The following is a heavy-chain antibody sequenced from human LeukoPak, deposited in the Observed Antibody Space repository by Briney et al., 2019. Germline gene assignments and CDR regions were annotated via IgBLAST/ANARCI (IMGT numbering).Heavy chain of an antibody. D-gene: IGHD2-15*01. CDR2: IKSKTDGGTT. CDR1: GFTLSNAW. J-gene: IGHJ4*02. Sequence: NPGGSLRLSCAASGFTLSNAWMSWVRQAPGKGLEWVGRIKSKTDGGTTDYAAPVKGRFTISRDDSKNTLYLQMNSLKTEDTAVYYCTTVSVVVITATRGGYWGQGTLVTVSS. V-gene: IGHV3-15*01. CDR3: TTVSVVVITATRGGY.